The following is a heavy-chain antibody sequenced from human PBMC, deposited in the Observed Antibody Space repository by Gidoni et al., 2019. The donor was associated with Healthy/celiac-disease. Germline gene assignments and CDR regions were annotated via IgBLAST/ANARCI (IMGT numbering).Heavy chain of an antibody. V-gene: IGHV4-34*01. CDR1: GGSFSGYY. J-gene: IGHJ6*02. Sequence: QVQLQQWGAGLLKPSETLSLTCAVYGGSFSGYYWSWIRQPPGKGLEWIGEINHSGSTNYNPSLKSRVTISVDTSKNQFSLKLSSVTAADTAVYYCARGRDILTGEGMDVWGQGTTVTVSS. D-gene: IGHD3-9*01. CDR3: ARGRDILTGEGMDV. CDR2: INHSGST.